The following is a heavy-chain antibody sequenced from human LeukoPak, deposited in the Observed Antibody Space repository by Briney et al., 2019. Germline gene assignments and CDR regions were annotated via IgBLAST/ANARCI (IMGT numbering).Heavy chain of an antibody. J-gene: IGHJ4*02. CDR2: ISGSGGGT. Sequence: GGSLRLSCAASGFTFSSYAMSWVRQAPGKGLEWVSAISGSGGGTYYADSVKGRFTISRDSSKDTLYLQLNSLRAEDTAVYYCATWDDSSGYIFWGQGTLVTVSS. V-gene: IGHV3-23*01. CDR1: GFTFSSYA. CDR3: ATWDDSSGYIF. D-gene: IGHD3-22*01.